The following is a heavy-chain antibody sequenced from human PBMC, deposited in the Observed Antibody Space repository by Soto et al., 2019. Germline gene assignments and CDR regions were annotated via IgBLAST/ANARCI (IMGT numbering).Heavy chain of an antibody. CDR1: GGTFSSYA. CDR3: ARSHYYDSSGYYLHAGAFDI. D-gene: IGHD3-22*01. CDR2: IIPIFGTA. Sequence: GASVTVSCKASGGTFSSYAISWVRQAPGQGLEWMGGIIPIFGTANYAQKFQGRVTITADESTSTAYMELSSLRSEDTAVYYCARSHYYDSSGYYLHAGAFDIWGQGTMVTVSS. J-gene: IGHJ3*02. V-gene: IGHV1-69*13.